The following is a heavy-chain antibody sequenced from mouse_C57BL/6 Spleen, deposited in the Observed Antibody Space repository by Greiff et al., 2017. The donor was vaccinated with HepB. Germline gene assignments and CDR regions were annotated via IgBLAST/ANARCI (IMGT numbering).Heavy chain of an antibody. Sequence: EVKLMESGGGLVKPGGSLKLSCAASGFTFSDYGMHWVRQAPEKGLEWVAYISSGSSTIYYADTVKGRFTISRDNAKNTLFLQITSLRPEDTAMYYCAREDTTAYFDYWGQGTTLTVSS. CDR1: GFTFSDYG. CDR3: AREDTTAYFDY. V-gene: IGHV5-17*01. J-gene: IGHJ2*01. CDR2: ISSGSSTI. D-gene: IGHD1-2*01.